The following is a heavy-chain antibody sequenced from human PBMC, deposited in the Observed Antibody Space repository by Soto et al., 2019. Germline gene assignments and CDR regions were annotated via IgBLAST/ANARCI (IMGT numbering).Heavy chain of an antibody. J-gene: IGHJ4*02. CDR2: IIPIFGTA. V-gene: IGHV1-69*01. Sequence: QVQLVQSGAEVKKPGSSVKVSCKASGGTFSSYAISWVRQAPGQGLEWMGGIIPIFGTANYEQKFQGRVTIAADESASTGYMDLSSLRSEDTAVYYCARDGMALSGLNYFDYWGQGPQLTVSS. D-gene: IGHD3-10*01. CDR1: GGTFSSYA. CDR3: ARDGMALSGLNYFDY.